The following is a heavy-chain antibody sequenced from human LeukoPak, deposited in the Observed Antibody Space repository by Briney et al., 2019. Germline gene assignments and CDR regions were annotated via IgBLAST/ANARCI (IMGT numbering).Heavy chain of an antibody. CDR2: ISSNGGST. V-gene: IGHV3-64*01. CDR3: ARGAADWNNYYYYIDV. CDR1: GFTLSSYS. J-gene: IGHJ6*03. D-gene: IGHD1/OR15-1a*01. Sequence: GGSLRLSCAASGFTLSSYSMHWVRQAPGKGLEFVSAISSNGGSTYYANSVKGRFTISRDISKNTLYLQMGSLRPEDMAVYYCARGAADWNNYYYYIDVWGKGTTVTVSS.